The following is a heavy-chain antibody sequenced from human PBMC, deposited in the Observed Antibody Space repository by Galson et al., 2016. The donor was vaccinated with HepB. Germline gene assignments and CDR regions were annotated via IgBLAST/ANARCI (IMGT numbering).Heavy chain of an antibody. CDR3: VRLWFAERTFEY. V-gene: IGHV4-38-2*02. CDR2: MYHSGTT. D-gene: IGHD3-10*01. Sequence: TLSLTCIVSGYSITSRYSWGWIRQPPGKGLEWIGSMYHSGTTYYNPSLKSRVTISVDTSKNQTSLKLNSVTAPDTAVYYCVRLWFAERTFEYWGQGTLVTV. CDR1: GYSITSRYS. J-gene: IGHJ4*02.